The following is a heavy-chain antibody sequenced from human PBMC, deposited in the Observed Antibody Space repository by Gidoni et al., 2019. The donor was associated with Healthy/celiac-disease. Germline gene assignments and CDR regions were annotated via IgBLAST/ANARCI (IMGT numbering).Heavy chain of an antibody. CDR1: GFTFSDHY. Sequence: EVQLVESGGGLVQPGGSLRLSCAASGFTFSDHYMDWVRQAPGKGLEWVGRTRNKANSYTTEYAASVKGRFTISRDDSKNSLYLQMNSLKTEDTAVYYCAREGMVRGVIIKGAFDYWGQGTLVTVSS. J-gene: IGHJ4*02. D-gene: IGHD3-10*01. CDR3: AREGMVRGVIIKGAFDY. V-gene: IGHV3-72*01. CDR2: TRNKANSYTT.